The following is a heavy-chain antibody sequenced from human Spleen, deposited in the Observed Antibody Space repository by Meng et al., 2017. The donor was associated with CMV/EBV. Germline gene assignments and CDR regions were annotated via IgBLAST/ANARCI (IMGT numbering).Heavy chain of an antibody. CDR2: IYYSGST. V-gene: IGHV4-39*01. Sequence: SSYYWGWIRQPPGKGLEWIGSIYYSGSTYYNPSLKSRVTISVDTSKNQFSLKLSSVTAANTAVYYCARPYCSSTSCYGVRSNWFDPWGQGTLVTVSS. CDR3: ARPYCSSTSCYGVRSNWFDP. CDR1: SSYY. J-gene: IGHJ5*02. D-gene: IGHD2-2*01.